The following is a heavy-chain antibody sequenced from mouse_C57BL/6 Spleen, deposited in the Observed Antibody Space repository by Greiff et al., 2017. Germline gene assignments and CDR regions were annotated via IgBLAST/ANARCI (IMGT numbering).Heavy chain of an antibody. D-gene: IGHD4-1*01. Sequence: VQLVESGGDLVKPGGSLKLSCAASGFTFSSYGMSWVRQTPAKRLEWVATISSGGSYTYYPDRVKGRFTISRDNAKNTLYLQMSSLKSEDTAMYYCARPNWDYYAMDYWGQGTSVTVAS. J-gene: IGHJ4*01. CDR3: ARPNWDYYAMDY. CDR1: GFTFSSYG. V-gene: IGHV5-6*01. CDR2: ISSGGSYT.